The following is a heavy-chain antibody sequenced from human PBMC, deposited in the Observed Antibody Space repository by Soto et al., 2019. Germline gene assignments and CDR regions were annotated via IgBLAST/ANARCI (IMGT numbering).Heavy chain of an antibody. V-gene: IGHV3-48*01. D-gene: IGHD3-22*01. CDR1: GFTFSSYA. Sequence: VWSLRLSCAASGFTFSSYAMHWVRQAPGKGLEWVSYISSSDSIIYYADSVKGRFTISRDNAKNSLYLQMNSLRAEDTAVYYCARDLGYYDSSGYFDYWGQGTLGTVS. CDR3: ARDLGYYDSSGYFDY. CDR2: ISSSDSII. J-gene: IGHJ4*02.